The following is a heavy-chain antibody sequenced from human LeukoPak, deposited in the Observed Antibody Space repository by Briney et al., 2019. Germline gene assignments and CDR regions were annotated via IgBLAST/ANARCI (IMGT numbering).Heavy chain of an antibody. CDR2: INPKSGGT. Sequence: ASVKVSCKASGYSFTVYYMHWVRQAPGQGLEWMGWINPKSGGTNYAQKFPGRVTMTRDTSINTAYMELSRLRSDDTAVYYCASLYGDYVASDYWGQGTLVTVSS. V-gene: IGHV1-2*02. J-gene: IGHJ4*02. CDR1: GYSFTVYY. CDR3: ASLYGDYVASDY. D-gene: IGHD4-17*01.